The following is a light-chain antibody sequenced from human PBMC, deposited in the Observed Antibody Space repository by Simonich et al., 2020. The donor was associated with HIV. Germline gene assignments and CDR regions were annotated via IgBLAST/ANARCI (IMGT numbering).Light chain of an antibody. CDR1: SSNIGAGYD. V-gene: IGLV1-40*01. CDR3: QSYDSSLSGWV. Sequence: QSVLTQPPSVSGAPGQRVTISCTGSSSNIGAGYDVHWYQPLPGTAPKLLIDDNTNRPSGVPDLFSGSKSGTSASLAITGLQAEDEADYYCQSYDSSLSGWVFGGGTKLTVL. CDR2: DNT. J-gene: IGLJ3*02.